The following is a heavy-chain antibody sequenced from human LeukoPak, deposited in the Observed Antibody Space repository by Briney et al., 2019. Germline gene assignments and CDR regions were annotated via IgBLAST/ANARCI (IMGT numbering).Heavy chain of an antibody. D-gene: IGHD3-22*01. V-gene: IGHV3-23*01. Sequence: GGSLRLSCAASGFTFSSHAMSWVRRAPGKGLEWVSGLIGNGATTYYADSVKGRFTISRDNSRNTMYLQMNSLRVEDTAVYYCAKDRSGYYVYWGQGTLVTVSS. CDR2: LIGNGATT. CDR3: AKDRSGYYVY. J-gene: IGHJ4*02. CDR1: GFTFSSHA.